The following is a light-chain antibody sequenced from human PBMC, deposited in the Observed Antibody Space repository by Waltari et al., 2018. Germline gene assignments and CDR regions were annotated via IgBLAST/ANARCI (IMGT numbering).Light chain of an antibody. V-gene: IGLV3-1*01. CDR2: QDS. CDR3: QAWDSNTVV. J-gene: IGLJ2*01. CDR1: ELGDKS. Sequence: SYELTQPPSVSVSPGQTARITCSGDELGDKSGSWYQQKPGQSPLLVIYQDSKRTSGIPERFSGSNSGNTATLTISGTRAMDEADYYCQAWDSNTVVFGGGTKLTVL.